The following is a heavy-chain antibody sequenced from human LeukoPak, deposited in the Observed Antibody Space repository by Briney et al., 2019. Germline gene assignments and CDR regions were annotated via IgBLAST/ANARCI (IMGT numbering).Heavy chain of an antibody. D-gene: IGHD6-13*01. J-gene: IGHJ4*02. CDR3: ARANNSSWHN. V-gene: IGHV3-7*01. Sequence: GGSLRLSCAASGFTFSSYNTNGVRHVPGGGLDWVANIKPDGSAQYYAASVKGRFTVSRDNAKNSLYLQMNSLRVDDTAVYYCARANNSSWHNWGQGTLVTVSA. CDR1: GFTFSSYN. CDR2: IKPDGSAQ.